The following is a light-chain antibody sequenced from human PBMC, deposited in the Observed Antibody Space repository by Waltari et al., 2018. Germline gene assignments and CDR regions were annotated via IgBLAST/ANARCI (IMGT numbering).Light chain of an antibody. V-gene: IGLV2-14*03. CDR1: SSAVGGSHY. J-gene: IGLJ2*01. CDR2: DVT. Sequence: QSALTQPPSVSGSPGHSHTISCTGTSSAVGGSHYVSWYQQNPRKAPKVMIDDVTHRPSGVSNRFAGSKSDNTASLTIAGHLAEDEAHYYCSSYTSSNTVIFGGGTRLTVL. CDR3: SSYTSSNTVI.